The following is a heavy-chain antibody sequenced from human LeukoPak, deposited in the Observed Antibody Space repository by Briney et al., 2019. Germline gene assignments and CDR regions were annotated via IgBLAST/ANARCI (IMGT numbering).Heavy chain of an antibody. D-gene: IGHD3-3*01. J-gene: IGHJ5*02. V-gene: IGHV4-34*01. CDR2: INHSGST. CDR3: ARGPERITIFGVVSLYWFDP. CDR1: GGSFSGYY. Sequence: PSETLSLTCAVYGGSFSGYYWSWIRQPPGKGLEWIGEINHSGSTNYNPSLKSRVTISVDTSKNQFSLKLSSVTAADTAVYYCARGPERITIFGVVSLYWFDPWGQGTLVTVSS.